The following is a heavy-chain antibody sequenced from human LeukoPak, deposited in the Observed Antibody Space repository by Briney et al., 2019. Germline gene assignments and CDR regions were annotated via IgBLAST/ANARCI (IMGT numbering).Heavy chain of an antibody. J-gene: IGHJ3*02. CDR1: GFTFSSYT. D-gene: IGHD3-22*01. Sequence: PGGSLRLSCTASGFTFSSYTMHWVRRAPGKGLEWVAVISHDGNIKYHADSMKDRFTISRDNSRNTLYLQMNNLRPEDTAVYSCARAKYYDSRGYSVREAYDIWGQGTMVTVS. CDR2: ISHDGNIK. CDR3: ARAKYYDSRGYSVREAYDI. V-gene: IGHV3-30*04.